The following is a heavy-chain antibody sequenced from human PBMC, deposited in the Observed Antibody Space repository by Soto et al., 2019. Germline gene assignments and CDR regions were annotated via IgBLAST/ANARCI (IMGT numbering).Heavy chain of an antibody. J-gene: IGHJ3*02. CDR2: INHSGST. V-gene: IGHV4-34*01. D-gene: IGHD6-19*01. Sequence: SLTCAVYGGSFSGYYWSWIRQPPGKGLEWIGEINHSGSTNYNPSLKSRVTISVDTSKNQFSLKLSSVTAADTAVYYCARGIAVAVAFDIWGQGTMVTVSS. CDR3: ARGIAVAVAFDI. CDR1: GGSFSGYY.